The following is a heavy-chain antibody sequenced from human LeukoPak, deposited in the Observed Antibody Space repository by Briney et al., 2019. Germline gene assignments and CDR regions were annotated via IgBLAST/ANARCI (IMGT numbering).Heavy chain of an antibody. CDR3: ATSGVGYCGGDCYAD. Sequence: GESLKISCKGSGYSFTSYWIGWVRLMPGKGLEWMGIIYPGDSDTRYSPSFQGQVTISADKSISTAYLQWSSLKASDTAMYYCATSGVGYCGGDCYADWGQGTLVTVSS. J-gene: IGHJ4*02. D-gene: IGHD2-21*02. CDR2: IYPGDSDT. V-gene: IGHV5-51*01. CDR1: GYSFTSYW.